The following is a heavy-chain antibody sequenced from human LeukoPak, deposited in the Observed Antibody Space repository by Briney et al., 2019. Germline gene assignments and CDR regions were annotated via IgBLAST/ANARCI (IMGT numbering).Heavy chain of an antibody. D-gene: IGHD6-13*01. Sequence: GGSLRLSCAASGFTFSSYEMNWVRQAPGKGLEWVSYISSSGSTIYYAASVKCRFTISRDNAKNSLYLQMNSLRAENTAVYYCAREIGAMAAAAGTFDYWGQGTLVTVSS. J-gene: IGHJ4*02. CDR3: AREIGAMAAAAGTFDY. CDR1: GFTFSSYE. V-gene: IGHV3-48*03. CDR2: ISSSGSTI.